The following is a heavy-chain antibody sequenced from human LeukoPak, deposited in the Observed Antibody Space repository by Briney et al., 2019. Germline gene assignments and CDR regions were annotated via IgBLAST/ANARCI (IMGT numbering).Heavy chain of an antibody. V-gene: IGHV3-21*01. Sequence: GGSLRLSCAASGFTFSSYSMNWVRQAPGKGLEWVSSISSSSSYIYYADSVMGRFTISRDNAKNSLYLQMNSLRAEDTAVYYCARANSGYDWNYYYYMDVWGKGTTVTVSS. CDR2: ISSSSSYI. J-gene: IGHJ6*03. CDR1: GFTFSSYS. CDR3: ARANSGYDWNYYYYMDV. D-gene: IGHD5-12*01.